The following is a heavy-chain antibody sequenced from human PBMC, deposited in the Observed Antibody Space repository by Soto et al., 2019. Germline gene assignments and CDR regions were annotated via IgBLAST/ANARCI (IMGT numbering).Heavy chain of an antibody. Sequence: QVQLVQSGAEVKKPGASVKVSCKASGYTFTSYGISWVRQAPGQGLEWMGWISAYNGNTNYAQKLQGRVTMTTDTSTITAYMELGCLRSEDTAVYYCATASAAGTGGNWFDPWGQGTLVTVSS. CDR2: ISAYNGNT. V-gene: IGHV1-18*01. CDR1: GYTFTSYG. D-gene: IGHD6-13*01. J-gene: IGHJ5*02. CDR3: ATASAAGTGGNWFDP.